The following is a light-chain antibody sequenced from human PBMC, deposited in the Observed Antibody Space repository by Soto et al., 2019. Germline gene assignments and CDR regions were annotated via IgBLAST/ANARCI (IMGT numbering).Light chain of an antibody. V-gene: IGKV1-33*01. CDR2: DAS. CDR1: QDIGHF. Sequence: DIQMTQSPSSLSASVGDRVTITCQASQDIGHFLNWYQQKPGKAPKLLIYDASNLKTGVPSRFSGSGSVTDFSFTITSLQPEDTATYYCQHYDSLPLSFGGGTKVEIK. J-gene: IGKJ4*01. CDR3: QHYDSLPLS.